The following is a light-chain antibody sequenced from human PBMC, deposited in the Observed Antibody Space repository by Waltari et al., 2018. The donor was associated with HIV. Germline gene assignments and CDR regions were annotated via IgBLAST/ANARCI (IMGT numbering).Light chain of an antibody. Sequence: QSALTQPRSVSGSPGQSVSISCTETSSDFRFYTCVSWYQQHPGKAPKLIIYDVPKRPSGVPDRFSASRSGNTASLTISGLQAEDEATYFCCSYSGTYSYVFGTGTEVSLI. CDR1: SSDFRFYTC. CDR3: CSYSGTYSYV. J-gene: IGLJ1*01. CDR2: DVP. V-gene: IGLV2-11*01.